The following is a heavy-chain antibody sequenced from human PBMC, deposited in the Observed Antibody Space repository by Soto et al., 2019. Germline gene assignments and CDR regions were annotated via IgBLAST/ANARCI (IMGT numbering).Heavy chain of an antibody. CDR2: IYYSGST. Sequence: QVQLQESGPGLVKPSQTLSLTCTVSGGSISSGDYYWSWIRQPPGKGLEWIGYIYYSGSTYYNPSLKSRVXXPXAXXKNQFSLKLSSVTAADTAGDYCARVLVVPPSSMDVWGQGTTVTVSS. CDR1: GGSISSGDYY. CDR3: ARVLVVPPSSMDV. J-gene: IGHJ6*02. V-gene: IGHV4-30-4*01. D-gene: IGHD2-15*01.